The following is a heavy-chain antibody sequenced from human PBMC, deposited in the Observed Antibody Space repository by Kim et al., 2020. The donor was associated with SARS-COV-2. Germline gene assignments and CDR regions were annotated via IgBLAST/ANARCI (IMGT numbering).Heavy chain of an antibody. J-gene: IGHJ4*02. Sequence: ASVKVSCKASGYTFTSYDINWVRQATGQGFEWMGWMNPNSGNTGYAQKFQGRATMTRNTSISTAYMELSSLRSEDTAVYYCAGVPRANDILTGYPDYWGQGSLVTVSS. CDR3: AGVPRANDILTGYPDY. V-gene: IGHV1-8*01. CDR1: GYTFTSYD. CDR2: MNPNSGNT. D-gene: IGHD3-9*01.